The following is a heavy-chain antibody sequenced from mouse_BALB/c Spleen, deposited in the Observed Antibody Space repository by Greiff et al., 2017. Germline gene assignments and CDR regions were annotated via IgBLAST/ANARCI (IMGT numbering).Heavy chain of an antibody. CDR1: GFTFSSYT. CDR3: TRDRGTTARYAMDY. D-gene: IGHD1-2*01. J-gene: IGHJ4*01. CDR2: ISSGGSYT. Sequence: EVMLVESGGGLVKPGGSLKLSCAASGFTFSSYTMSWVRQTPEKRLEWVATISSGGSYTYYPDSVKGRFPISRDNAKNTLYLQMSSLKSEDTAMYYCTRDRGTTARYAMDYRGQGTSVTVSS. V-gene: IGHV5-6-4*01.